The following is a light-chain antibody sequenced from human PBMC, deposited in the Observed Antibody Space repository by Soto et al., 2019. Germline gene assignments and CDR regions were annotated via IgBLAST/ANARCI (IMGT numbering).Light chain of an antibody. CDR1: QSVSSN. Sequence: EIVMTQSQATRSVSPGERTTLSCRASQSVSSNLAWYQQKPGQAPRPLIYGASTRATGIPARFSGSGSGTEFTLTISSLQSEDFAVYYCQQYNNWPLYTFGQGTKLEI. V-gene: IGKV3-15*01. CDR2: GAS. J-gene: IGKJ2*01. CDR3: QQYNNWPLYT.